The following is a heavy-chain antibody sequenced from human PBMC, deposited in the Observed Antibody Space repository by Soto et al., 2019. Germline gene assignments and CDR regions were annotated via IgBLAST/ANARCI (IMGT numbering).Heavy chain of an antibody. D-gene: IGHD2-2*01. J-gene: IGHJ6*02. Sequence: ASVNVSCKASGYTITSHYMHWLRQAPGQGLEWMGIISPSSSATRYSHKFQGRVTMTRDVSTSTVYMEMGGVRSEDTAEYYGARGXCSSGKCYRLYYYDMYVWGQGTTGTVSS. CDR2: ISPSSSAT. CDR3: ARGXCSSGKCYRLYYYDMYV. V-gene: IGHV1-46*01. CDR1: GYTITSHY.